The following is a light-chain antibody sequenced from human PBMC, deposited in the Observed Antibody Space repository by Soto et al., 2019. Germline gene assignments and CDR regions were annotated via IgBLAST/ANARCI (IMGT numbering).Light chain of an antibody. Sequence: QSVLTQPASVSGSPGQSITISCTGTSSDVGGYNYVSWYQQHPGKAPKLLIYSNNQRPSGVPDRFSGSKSGTSASLAISGLQSEDEADYYCAAWDDSLNGPVFGTGTKGTVL. CDR1: SSDVGGYNY. V-gene: IGLV1-44*01. CDR3: AAWDDSLNGPV. J-gene: IGLJ1*01. CDR2: SNN.